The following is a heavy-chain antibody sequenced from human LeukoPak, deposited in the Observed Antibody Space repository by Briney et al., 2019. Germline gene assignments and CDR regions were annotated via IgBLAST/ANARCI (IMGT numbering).Heavy chain of an antibody. V-gene: IGHV3-9*01. CDR3: AKGRDLEPDYYMDV. CDR1: GFTFDDYA. Sequence: GRSLRLSCAASGFTFDDYAMHWVRQAPGKGLEWVSGISWNSGSIGYADSVKGRFTISRDNAKNSLYLQMNSLRAEDTALYYCAKGRDLEPDYYMDVWGKGTTVTVSS. CDR2: ISWNSGSI. J-gene: IGHJ6*03. D-gene: IGHD1-1*01.